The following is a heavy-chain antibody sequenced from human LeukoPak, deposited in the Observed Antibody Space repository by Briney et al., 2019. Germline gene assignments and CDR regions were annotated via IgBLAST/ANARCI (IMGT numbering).Heavy chain of an antibody. V-gene: IGHV3-53*01. CDR2: IYSGGST. D-gene: IGHD3-16*01. Sequence: GGSLRLSCAASGFTVSSNYMSWVRQAPGKGLEWVSVIYSGGSTYYADSVKGRFTISRDNAKNTLYLQMNSLRAEDTAVYYRARSLGGTVAPFDYWGQGTLVTVSS. J-gene: IGHJ4*02. CDR3: ARSLGGTVAPFDY. CDR1: GFTVSSNY.